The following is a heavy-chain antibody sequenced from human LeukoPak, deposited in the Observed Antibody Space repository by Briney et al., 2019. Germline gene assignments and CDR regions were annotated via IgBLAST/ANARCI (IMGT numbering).Heavy chain of an antibody. CDR3: STIPTYVSGSYENVGY. V-gene: IGHV3-15*01. Sequence: GGSVRLSCAASGFTFTNAWMSWVRQAPGKGLEWVGRIKIKTDGRTTAYAAPVTGKFTISRDDSKNTLYLKMNSLTTEDAAVYYCSTIPTYVSGSYENVGYWGQGTLVTVSS. CDR1: GFTFTNAW. J-gene: IGHJ4*02. CDR2: IKIKTDGRTT. D-gene: IGHD3-10*01.